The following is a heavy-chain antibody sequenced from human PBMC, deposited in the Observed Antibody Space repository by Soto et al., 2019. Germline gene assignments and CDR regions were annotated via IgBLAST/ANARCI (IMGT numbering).Heavy chain of an antibody. CDR1: GGSFSAYY. D-gene: IGHD6-13*01. CDR3: ARGVSGAAGYYYYYGMDV. Sequence: SETLSLTCAVYGGSFSAYYWSWIRQPPGKGLEWIGEINHSGSTNYNPSLKSRVAISVDTSKNQFSLKLSSVTAADTAVYFCARGVSGAAGYYYYYGMDVWGQGPRSPSP. J-gene: IGHJ6*02. V-gene: IGHV4-34*01. CDR2: INHSGST.